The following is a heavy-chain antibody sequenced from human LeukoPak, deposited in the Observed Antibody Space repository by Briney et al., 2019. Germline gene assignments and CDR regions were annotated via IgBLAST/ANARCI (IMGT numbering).Heavy chain of an antibody. Sequence: SVKVSCKASGGTFSSYAISWVRQAPGQGLEWMGRIIPIFGTANYAQKFQGRVTITTDESTSTAYMELSSLRSEDTAVYYCAIDPFEYSSSSFSPSFDPWGQGTLVTVSS. CDR2: IIPIFGTA. J-gene: IGHJ5*02. D-gene: IGHD6-6*01. CDR3: AIDPFEYSSSSFSPSFDP. CDR1: GGTFSSYA. V-gene: IGHV1-69*05.